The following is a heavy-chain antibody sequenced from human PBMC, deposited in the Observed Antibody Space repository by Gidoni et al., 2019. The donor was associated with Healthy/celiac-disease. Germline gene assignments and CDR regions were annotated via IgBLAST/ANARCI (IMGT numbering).Heavy chain of an antibody. V-gene: IGHV3-9*01. CDR2: ISWNSGSI. CDR1: GFTFDAFA. Sequence: EVQLVESGGGLVQPGRSLRLSCAASGFTFDAFAMPWGRQAPGKGLEWVSGISWNSGSIGYADSVKGRFTISRDNAKNSLYLQMNSLRAEDTALYYCAKELGGVCSGGSCYRGPFYYWGQGTLVTVSS. CDR3: AKELGGVCSGGSCYRGPFYY. J-gene: IGHJ4*02. D-gene: IGHD2-15*01.